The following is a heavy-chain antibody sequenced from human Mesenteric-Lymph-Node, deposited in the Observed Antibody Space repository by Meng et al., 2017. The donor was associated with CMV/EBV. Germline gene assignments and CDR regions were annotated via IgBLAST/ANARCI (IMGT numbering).Heavy chain of an antibody. CDR1: GDSITSSNYY. J-gene: IGHJ4*02. D-gene: IGHD1-26*01. V-gene: IGHV4-39*07. CDR2: IYYGGNT. CDR3: AGGRGSAWEQADYFAY. Sequence: SETLSLTCTVSGDSITSSNYYWVWIRQPPAKGLEWIGNIYYGGNTYYNPSLKSRLTMSVDTSKNQFSLKLSSLTAADTAVYFCAGGRGSAWEQADYFAYWGQGTLVTVSS.